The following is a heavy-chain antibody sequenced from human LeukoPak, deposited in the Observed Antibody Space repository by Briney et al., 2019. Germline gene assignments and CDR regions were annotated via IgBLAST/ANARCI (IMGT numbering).Heavy chain of an antibody. D-gene: IGHD3-3*01. V-gene: IGHV4-31*03. CDR1: GCTISSDGYY. CDR3: ARGSRVSPYDFWSGRQLYYFDY. CDR2: IYYSWST. J-gene: IGHJ4*02. Sequence: SETLSLTCTVSGCTISSDGYYWIWIPQPPGKGLEWIGYIYYSWSTYYNPFLQSRVTISVDTSKNHFSLKLSSVTAADTAVYYCARGSRVSPYDFWSGRQLYYFDYWGQGTLVAVSS.